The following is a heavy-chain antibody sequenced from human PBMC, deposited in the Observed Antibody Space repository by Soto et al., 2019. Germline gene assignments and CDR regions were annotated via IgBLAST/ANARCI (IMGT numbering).Heavy chain of an antibody. CDR3: ARGYGGNEVF. D-gene: IGHD4-17*01. V-gene: IGHV3-21*01. CDR1: GFSFSNYR. Sequence: EVQLVESGGGLVKPGGSLRLSCAASGFSFSNYRMNWVRQAPGKGLEWVSSISFSSSSISYADSVKGRFTVSRDNAKNSLSLQMNSLRADDTAVYYCARGYGGNEVFWGQGTPVTVSS. CDR2: ISFSSSSI. J-gene: IGHJ4*02.